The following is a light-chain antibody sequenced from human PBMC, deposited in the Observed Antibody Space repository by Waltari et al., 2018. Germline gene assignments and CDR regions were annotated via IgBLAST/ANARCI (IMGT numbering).Light chain of an antibody. J-gene: IGLJ3*02. CDR3: SSYTSSSTRV. Sequence: QSALTQPASVSASPGQSITISCTGPSSDVGGSNYVSWYQQHPGKVPKLMIYDVSNRPSGVSNRFSGSKSGNTASLTISGLQAEDEADYYCSSYTSSSTRVFGGGTKLTVL. CDR1: SSDVGGSNY. V-gene: IGLV2-14*03. CDR2: DVS.